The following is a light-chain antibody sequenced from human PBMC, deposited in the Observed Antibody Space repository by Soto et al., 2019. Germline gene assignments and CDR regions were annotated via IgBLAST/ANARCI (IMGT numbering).Light chain of an antibody. V-gene: IGKV3-20*01. CDR2: GAF. J-gene: IGKJ4*01. CDR1: AGDSSGY. Sequence: EIVLTQAPGTLSFSPGERATLSCRATAGDSSGYLAWYQQKRGQAPRLLIYGAFSRATGIPDRLSGSGSGSDFTLTISRLEPEDFAVYYCQQYGSSSLTFGGGTKVDIK. CDR3: QQYGSSSLT.